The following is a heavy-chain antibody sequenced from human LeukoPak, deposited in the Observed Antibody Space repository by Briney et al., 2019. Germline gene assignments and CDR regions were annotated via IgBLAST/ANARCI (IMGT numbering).Heavy chain of an antibody. J-gene: IGHJ3*02. D-gene: IGHD3-10*01. CDR1: GFTFRNYL. Sequence: GGSLRLSCAVSGFTFRNYLMHWVRQAPGKGLVWVSRINQDESSAYAVSVRGRFTISRDNAKDTLYLQMNSLRDEDTAVYFCGRGGDGIDIWGQGTTVIVSS. CDR3: GRGGDGIDI. CDR2: INQDESSA. V-gene: IGHV3-74*01.